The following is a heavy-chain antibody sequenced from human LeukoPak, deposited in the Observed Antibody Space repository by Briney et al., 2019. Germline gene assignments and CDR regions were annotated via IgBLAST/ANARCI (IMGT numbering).Heavy chain of an antibody. CDR2: IRYDGSSK. V-gene: IGHV3-30*02. CDR1: GFTFSTYG. Sequence: GGSLRLSCAASGFTFSTYGMHWVRQAPGKGLEWVAFIRYDGSSKYYADSVKGRFTISRDNSENTLYLQMNSLRAEDTAVYYCARNDYGQYSFDYWGQGTLVTVSS. D-gene: IGHD4-17*01. CDR3: ARNDYGQYSFDY. J-gene: IGHJ4*02.